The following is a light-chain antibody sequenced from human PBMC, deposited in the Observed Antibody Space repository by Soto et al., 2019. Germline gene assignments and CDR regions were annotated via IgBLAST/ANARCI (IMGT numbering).Light chain of an antibody. V-gene: IGKV3-20*01. CDR3: QQYGPSLIT. CDR2: DAS. CDR1: RSVGNN. Sequence: NVLTQSPGTLSLSPGARATLSCRASRSVGNNLAWYQQRPGQAPTLLISDASTRATGIPDRFSGSGSGTDFTLTISRLEPEDYALYYCQQYGPSLITFGQGTRLEIK. J-gene: IGKJ5*01.